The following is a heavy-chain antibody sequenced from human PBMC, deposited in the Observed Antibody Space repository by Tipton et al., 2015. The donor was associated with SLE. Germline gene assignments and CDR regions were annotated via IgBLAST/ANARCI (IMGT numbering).Heavy chain of an antibody. CDR1: GFTFRSFA. V-gene: IGHV3-30*02. Sequence: SLRLSCAASGFTFRSFAMHWVRQAPGKGLEWVAFIRYDGTNKYYADSVKGRFTISRDNSKNTLYLQMNSLRADDTAVYFCAKATGTGSYNFDYWGQGNLVTVSS. CDR3: AKATGTGSYNFDY. J-gene: IGHJ4*02. CDR2: IRYDGTNK. D-gene: IGHD1-26*01.